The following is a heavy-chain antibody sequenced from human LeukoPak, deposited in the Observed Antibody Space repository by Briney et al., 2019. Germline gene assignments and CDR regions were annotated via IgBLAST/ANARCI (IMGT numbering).Heavy chain of an antibody. CDR1: GFTVSSNY. Sequence: GGSLRLSCAASGFTVSSNYMSWVRQAPGKGLEWVSVIYSGGSTYYADSVKGRFTISRDNSKNTLYLQMNSLRAEDTAVYYCARGPSRDYYYGMDVWGQGTTVTVSS. CDR2: IYSGGST. CDR3: ARGPSRDYYYGMDV. V-gene: IGHV3-53*01. J-gene: IGHJ6*02.